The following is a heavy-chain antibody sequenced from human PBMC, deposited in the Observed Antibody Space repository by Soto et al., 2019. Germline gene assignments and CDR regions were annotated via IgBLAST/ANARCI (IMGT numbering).Heavy chain of an antibody. D-gene: IGHD3-3*01. V-gene: IGHV1-3*01. CDR2: INAGNGNT. CDR1: GYTFTSYA. J-gene: IGHJ6*02. Sequence: ASVKVSCKASGYTFTSYAMHWVRQAPGQRLEWMGWINAGNGNTKYSQKFQGRVTITRDTSASTAYMELSSLRSEDTAVYYCARDSTVLRFLEWLPNSYYYYGMDGWGQGTTVTVSS. CDR3: ARDSTVLRFLEWLPNSYYYYGMDG.